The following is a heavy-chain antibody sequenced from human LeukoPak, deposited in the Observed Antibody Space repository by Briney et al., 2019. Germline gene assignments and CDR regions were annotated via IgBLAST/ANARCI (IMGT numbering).Heavy chain of an antibody. V-gene: IGHV1-18*01. Sequence: SVKVSCKASGYTFTSYGISWVRQAPGQGLEWMGWISAYNGNTNYAQKLQGRVTMTTDTSTSTAYMELRSLRSDDTAVYNCARDVYGQRDGYNPRRVVDYWGQGTLVTVSS. CDR3: ARDVYGQRDGYNPRRVVDY. D-gene: IGHD5-24*01. J-gene: IGHJ4*02. CDR2: ISAYNGNT. CDR1: GYTFTSYG.